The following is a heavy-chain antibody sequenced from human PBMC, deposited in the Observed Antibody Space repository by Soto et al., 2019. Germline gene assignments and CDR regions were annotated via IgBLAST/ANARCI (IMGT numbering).Heavy chain of an antibody. CDR1: GGSISRSSYY. J-gene: IGHJ4*02. CDR3: ARQVYYDSSGSYSHFDY. V-gene: IGHV4-39*01. CDR2: IYYSGST. Sequence: SETLSLTCTVSGGSISRSSYYWGWIRQPPGKGLEWIGSIYYSGSTFHNPSHKSRVTISVDTSKNQFSLKLNSVTAADTAVYYCARQVYYDSSGSYSHFDYWGQGTPVTVSS. D-gene: IGHD3-22*01.